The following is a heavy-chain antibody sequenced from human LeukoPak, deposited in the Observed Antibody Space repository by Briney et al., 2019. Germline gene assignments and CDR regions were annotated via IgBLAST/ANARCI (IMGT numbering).Heavy chain of an antibody. J-gene: IGHJ4*02. CDR3: ASQQLQWRESYYFDD. D-gene: IGHD5-24*01. CDR2: INPNTGGT. V-gene: IGHV1-2*02. Sequence: ASVKVSCKASGYIFTGYYMHWVRQAPGQGLEWMGWINPNTGGTRYAQKFQGRVTMTRDTSISTAYMELSSLGSDDTALYYCASQQLQWRESYYFDDWGQGTLVPVSS. CDR1: GYIFTGYY.